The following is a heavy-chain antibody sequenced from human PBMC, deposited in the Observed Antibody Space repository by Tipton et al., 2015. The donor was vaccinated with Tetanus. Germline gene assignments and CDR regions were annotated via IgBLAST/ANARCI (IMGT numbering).Heavy chain of an antibody. V-gene: IGHV4-31*03. J-gene: IGHJ4*02. Sequence: TLSLTCTVSGGSISSGGYYWSSIRQHPGKGLEWLGYIYYSGSTYYNPSLKSRVTISVDTSKNQFSLKLSSVTASDTVVYYCARDFFGRNSSGSPRKGYWGQGTLVTGSS. D-gene: IGHD6-19*01. CDR3: ARDFFGRNSSGSPRKGY. CDR1: GGSISSGGYY. CDR2: IYYSGST.